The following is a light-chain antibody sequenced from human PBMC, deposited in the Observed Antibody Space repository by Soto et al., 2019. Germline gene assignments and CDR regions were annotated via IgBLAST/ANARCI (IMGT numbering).Light chain of an antibody. CDR3: SSYTSSNTYV. CDR1: SVDVGGFEY. Sequence: QSVLTQPASVSGSPGQSIAISCTGTSVDVGGFEYVSWYQQHPGKVPKLMIYDVNNRPSGVSNRFSGSKSGNTASLTISGLQAEDEADYFCSSYTSSNTYVFATGTKLTVL. J-gene: IGLJ1*01. CDR2: DVN. V-gene: IGLV2-14*03.